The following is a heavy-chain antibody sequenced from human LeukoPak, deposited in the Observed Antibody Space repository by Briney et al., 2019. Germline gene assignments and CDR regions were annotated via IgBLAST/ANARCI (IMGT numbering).Heavy chain of an antibody. Sequence: GASVKVSRKASGYTFTNYYLHWVRQAPGQRLEWMGIVNPSGGNTNYAQNFQGRVTMTRDASTSTVFMELSSLRHEDTAVYYCARDPGRRYFDYWGQGTLVTISS. CDR3: ARDPGRRYFDY. J-gene: IGHJ4*02. CDR2: VNPSGGNT. CDR1: GYTFTNYY. V-gene: IGHV1-46*01.